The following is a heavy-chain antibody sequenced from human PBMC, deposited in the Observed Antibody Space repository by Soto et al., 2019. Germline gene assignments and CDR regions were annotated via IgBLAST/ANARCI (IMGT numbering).Heavy chain of an antibody. V-gene: IGHV4-31*03. CDR2: IYYSGST. J-gene: IGHJ4*02. Sequence: SETLSLTCTVSGGSISSGGYYWSWIRQHPGKGLEWIGYIYYSGSTYYNPSLKSRVTISVDTSKNQFSLKLSSVTAADTAVYYCARATFFSPGARYYFDYWGQGTLVTVSS. CDR3: ARATFFSPGARYYFDY. D-gene: IGHD3-16*01. CDR1: GGSISSGGYY.